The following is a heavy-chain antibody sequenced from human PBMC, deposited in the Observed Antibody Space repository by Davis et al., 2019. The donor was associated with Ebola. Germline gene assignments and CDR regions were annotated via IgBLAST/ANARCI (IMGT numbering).Heavy chain of an antibody. D-gene: IGHD3-3*01. Sequence: HSQTLSLTCAISGDSVSGSSGAWNWIRQSPSRGLEWLGRTYFNSKYYSDYAVSVRGQITINADPSKNQFSLQLNSVTPEDTAVYYCARGWLRGYLDYWGQGTLVTVSS. CDR2: TYFNSKYYS. CDR1: GDSVSGSSGA. V-gene: IGHV6-1*01. CDR3: ARGWLRGYLDY. J-gene: IGHJ4*02.